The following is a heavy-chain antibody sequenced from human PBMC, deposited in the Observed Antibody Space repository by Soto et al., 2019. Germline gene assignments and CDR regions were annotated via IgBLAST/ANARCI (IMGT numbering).Heavy chain of an antibody. V-gene: IGHV3-33*01. CDR3: ARDPLRDIAAAGTFDY. Sequence: GGSLRLSCAASGFTFSSYGMHWVRQAPGKGLEWVAVIWYDGSNKYYADSVKGRFTISRDNSKNTLYLQMNSLRAEDTAVYYCARDPLRDIAAAGTFDYWGQGTLVTVSS. CDR2: IWYDGSNK. D-gene: IGHD6-13*01. CDR1: GFTFSSYG. J-gene: IGHJ4*02.